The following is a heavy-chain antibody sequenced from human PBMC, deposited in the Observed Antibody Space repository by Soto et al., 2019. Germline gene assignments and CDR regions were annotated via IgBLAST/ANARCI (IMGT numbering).Heavy chain of an antibody. CDR2: IIPIFGTA. CDR3: ASGGARVSRDY. CDR1: GGTFSSYA. Sequence: SVKVSCKASGGTFSSYAISWVLRSRLQGLEWMGGIIPIFGTANYAQKFQGRVTITAAESTSTAYMELSSLRSEDTAVYYCASGGARVSRDYWGKGTLVTVSS. D-gene: IGHD3-16*01. V-gene: IGHV1-69*13. J-gene: IGHJ4*02.